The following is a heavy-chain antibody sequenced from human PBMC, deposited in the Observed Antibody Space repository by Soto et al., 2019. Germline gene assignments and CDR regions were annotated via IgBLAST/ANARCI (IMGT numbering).Heavy chain of an antibody. CDR1: GGSISSGGYY. V-gene: IGHV4-31*03. D-gene: IGHD2-15*01. CDR3: ARVLERAATLDY. Sequence: SETLSLTCTVSGGSISSGGYYWSWIRQHPGKGLEWIGYIYYSGSTYYNPSLKSRVTISVDTSKNQFSLKLSSVTAADTAVYYCARVLERAATLDYWGQGTLVTVSS. CDR2: IYYSGST. J-gene: IGHJ4*02.